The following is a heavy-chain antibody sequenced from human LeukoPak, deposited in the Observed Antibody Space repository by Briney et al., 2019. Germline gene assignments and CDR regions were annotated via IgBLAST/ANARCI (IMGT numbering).Heavy chain of an antibody. CDR1: GFTFDDYG. Sequence: PGGSLRLSCAASGFTFDDYGLSWVRQAPGKGLEWVSGINWNGGSTGYADSVKGRFTISRDNAKNSLYLQMNSLRAEDTAVYYCARGGYYFGSGDGFDIWGQGTMVTVSS. J-gene: IGHJ3*02. CDR2: INWNGGST. D-gene: IGHD3-10*01. CDR3: ARGGYYFGSGDGFDI. V-gene: IGHV3-20*04.